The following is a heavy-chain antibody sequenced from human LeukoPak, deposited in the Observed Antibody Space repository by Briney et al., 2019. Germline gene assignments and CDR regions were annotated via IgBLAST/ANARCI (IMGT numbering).Heavy chain of an antibody. CDR3: ARALAPLRYFDWSHGNEPLVDY. V-gene: IGHV3-20*04. CDR2: INWNGGST. J-gene: IGHJ4*02. Sequence: PGGSLRLSCAASGFTFDDYGMSWVRQAPGKGLEWVSGINWNGGSTGYADSVKGRFTISRDNAKNSLYLQMNSLRAEDTALYYCARALAPLRYFDWSHGNEPLVDYWGQGTLVTVSS. D-gene: IGHD3-9*01. CDR1: GFTFDDYG.